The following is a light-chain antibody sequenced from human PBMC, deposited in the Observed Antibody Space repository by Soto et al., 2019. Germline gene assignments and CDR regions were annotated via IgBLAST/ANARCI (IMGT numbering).Light chain of an antibody. V-gene: IGKV3-20*01. Sequence: VLTQSPGTLSLSPGEEATLSCRASQTVTSNYLVWYQQRPGQAPRLLIYGASARATGIPDRFSGSGSGRDFTLTISRLEPADFAVYYCQQYGTSPITFGQGTRLEIK. CDR2: GAS. CDR1: QTVTSNY. J-gene: IGKJ5*01. CDR3: QQYGTSPIT.